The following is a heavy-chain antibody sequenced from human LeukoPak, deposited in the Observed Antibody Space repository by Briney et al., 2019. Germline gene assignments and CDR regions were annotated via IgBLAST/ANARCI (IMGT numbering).Heavy chain of an antibody. CDR2: IYYSGST. D-gene: IGHD4-17*01. J-gene: IGHJ4*02. CDR1: GGSISSGGYY. V-gene: IGHV4-31*03. Sequence: SQTLSLTCTVSGGSISSGGYYWSWIRQHPGKSLEWIGYIYYSGSTYYNPSLKSRVTISVDTSKNQFSLKLSSVTAADTAVYYCARVGPHGDYLDYWGQGTLVTVSS. CDR3: ARVGPHGDYLDY.